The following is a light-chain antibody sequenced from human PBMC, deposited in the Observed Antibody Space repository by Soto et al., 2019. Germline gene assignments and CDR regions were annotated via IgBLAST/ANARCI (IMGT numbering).Light chain of an antibody. CDR1: NSDVGTYNY. Sequence: QSALTQPRSVSGSPGQSVTISCTGTNSDVGTYNYVSWYQQHPGKAPKLIIYDVTKRPSGVPDRFSGSKSGNTASLIISGLQSADEAEYYCGCCSYAVGSSFRVLFGGGTQLTVL. V-gene: IGLV2-11*01. CDR3: CSYAVGSSFRVL. J-gene: IGLJ2*01. CDR2: DVT.